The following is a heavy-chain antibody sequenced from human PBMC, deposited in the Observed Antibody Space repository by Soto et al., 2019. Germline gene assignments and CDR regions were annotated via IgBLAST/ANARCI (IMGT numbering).Heavy chain of an antibody. Sequence: SETLSLTCAVYGGSFIDYNWSWIRQTPGKGLEWIGEIIHSGSATYNPSLKSRVTISVDTSKNQFSLKLSSVTAADTAVYYCARLEGYMVRGVIIVDWLDSWGQGTLVTVS. CDR2: IIHSGSA. CDR1: GGSFIDYN. CDR3: ARLEGYMVRGVIIVDWLDS. D-gene: IGHD3-10*01. J-gene: IGHJ5*01. V-gene: IGHV4-34*12.